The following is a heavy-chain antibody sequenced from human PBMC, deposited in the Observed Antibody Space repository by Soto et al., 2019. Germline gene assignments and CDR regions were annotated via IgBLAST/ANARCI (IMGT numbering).Heavy chain of an antibody. J-gene: IGHJ4*02. CDR2: MNPNSGNT. Sequence: ASVKVSCKASGYTFTSYDINWVRQATGQGLEWMGWMNPNSGNTGYAQKFQGRVTMTRNTSISTAYMELSSLRSEDTAVYYCARAYCSGGSCYPDFDYWGQGTLVTVSS. V-gene: IGHV1-8*01. D-gene: IGHD2-15*01. CDR3: ARAYCSGGSCYPDFDY. CDR1: GYTFTSYD.